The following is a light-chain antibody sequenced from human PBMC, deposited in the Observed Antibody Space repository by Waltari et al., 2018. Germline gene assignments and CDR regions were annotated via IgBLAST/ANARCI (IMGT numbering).Light chain of an antibody. V-gene: IGLV3-1*01. Sequence: SYALTQPPSVSVSPGQTARITCSGENLGDKYSSWYQQKPGQSPVLLIFKDNKRPSGIPGRVSCSNSGSTATLTVSGTQAVDEADYYCQAWDTRTVTFGGGTKLTVL. CDR1: NLGDKY. CDR3: QAWDTRTVT. CDR2: KDN. J-gene: IGLJ2*01.